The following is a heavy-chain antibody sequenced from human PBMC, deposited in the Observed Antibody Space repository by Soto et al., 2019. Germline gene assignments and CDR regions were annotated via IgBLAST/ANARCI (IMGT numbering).Heavy chain of an antibody. J-gene: IGHJ4*02. V-gene: IGHV4-61*08. Sequence: PSETLSLTCTVSGGSISSDGYYWSWIRQHPGKGLEWIGYIYYSGSTNYNPSLKSRVTISVDTSKNQFSLKLSSVTAADTAVYYCARVMYDILTGYYAHDCWGQGTLVTVSS. D-gene: IGHD3-9*01. CDR3: ARVMYDILTGYYAHDC. CDR2: IYYSGST. CDR1: GGSISSDGYY.